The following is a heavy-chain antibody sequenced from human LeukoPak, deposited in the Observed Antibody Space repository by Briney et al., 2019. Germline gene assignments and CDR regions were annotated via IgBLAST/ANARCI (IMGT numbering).Heavy chain of an antibody. V-gene: IGHV4-39*01. D-gene: IGHD5-12*01. Sequence: SETLSLTCTVSGGSISSSSYYWGWIRQPPGKGLEWVGSISHSGNTYYHPSLKSRVTISIDTSKDQFSLKLSSMTAADTAMYYCARHNSPPASGRLLYFDYWGQGTLVTVSS. J-gene: IGHJ4*02. CDR3: ARHNSPPASGRLLYFDY. CDR2: ISHSGNT. CDR1: GGSISSSSYY.